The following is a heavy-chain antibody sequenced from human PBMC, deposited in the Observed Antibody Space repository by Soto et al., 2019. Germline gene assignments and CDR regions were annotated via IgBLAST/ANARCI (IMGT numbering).Heavy chain of an antibody. CDR1: GYTCTSYA. CDR3: ARSYIPVVDY. V-gene: IGHV1-3*01. D-gene: IGHD2-15*01. Sequence: ASVKVSCKASGYTCTSYAMHWVRQAPGQRLEWIGGINAGNGNTKYSQKFQGRVTITRDTSASTAYMELSSLRSEDTAVYYCARSYIPVVDYWGQGTLVTVSS. CDR2: INAGNGNT. J-gene: IGHJ4*02.